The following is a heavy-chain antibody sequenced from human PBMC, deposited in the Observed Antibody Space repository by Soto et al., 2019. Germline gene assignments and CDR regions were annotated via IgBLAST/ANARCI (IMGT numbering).Heavy chain of an antibody. J-gene: IGHJ4*02. CDR3: ARAPSYYASGSDY. CDR1: GFTFTDPY. V-gene: IGHV3-72*01. Sequence: EVQLVESGGGLVQSGGSLRLSCAASGFTFTDPYMDWVRQAPGKGLEWIGRIRNRANSYTTHYAASVKGRFTISRDDSKNSLYLQMNSLITDDTAVHHCARAPSYYASGSDYWGQGTLVTV. CDR2: IRNRANSYTT. D-gene: IGHD3-10*01.